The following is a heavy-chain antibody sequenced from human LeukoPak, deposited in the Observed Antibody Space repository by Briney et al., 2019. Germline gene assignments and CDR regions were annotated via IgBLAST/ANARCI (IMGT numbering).Heavy chain of an antibody. D-gene: IGHD1-7*01. CDR3: AKDERNWNYNLASQTYD. CDR1: GFTFSSYA. J-gene: IGHJ4*02. CDR2: ISGSGVST. Sequence: PGGSLRLSCAASGFTFSSYAMSWVHQAPGKGLEWVSAISGSGVSTYYADSVKGRFTVSRDNSKNTLYLQMSSLRAEDTAVYYCAKDERNWNYNLASQTYDWGQGTLVTVSS. V-gene: IGHV3-23*01.